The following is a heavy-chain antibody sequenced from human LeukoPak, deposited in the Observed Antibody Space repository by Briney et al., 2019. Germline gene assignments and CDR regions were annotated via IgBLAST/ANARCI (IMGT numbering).Heavy chain of an antibody. V-gene: IGHV4-38-2*01. CDR3: ARATVARGADAFDI. CDR2: IYHSGSS. J-gene: IGHJ3*02. D-gene: IGHD4-23*01. CDR1: GYSISSGYY. Sequence: SETLSLTCAVSGYSISSGYYWGWIRQPPGKGLEWIGSIYHSGSSYYKQSVKSRVTISVETSKNKFSLKLSSVTAADTAVYYCARATVARGADAFDIWGQGTMVTVSS.